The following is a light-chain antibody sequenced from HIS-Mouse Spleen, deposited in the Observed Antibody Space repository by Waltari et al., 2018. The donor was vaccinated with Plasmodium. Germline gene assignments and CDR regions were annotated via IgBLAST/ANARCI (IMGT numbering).Light chain of an antibody. CDR1: QGISSY. CDR2: AAS. CDR3: QQYYSYLLT. J-gene: IGKJ4*01. Sequence: AIRMTQSPSSFSASTGDRVTITCRASQGISSYLAWYQQKPGKAPKLLIYAASTLQSGVPSSFSGSASGTDFTLTISCLQSEDFATYYCQQYYSYLLTFGGGTKVEIK. V-gene: IGKV1-8*01.